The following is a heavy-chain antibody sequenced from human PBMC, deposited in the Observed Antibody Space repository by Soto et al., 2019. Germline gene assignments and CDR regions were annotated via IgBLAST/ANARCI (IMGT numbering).Heavy chain of an antibody. Sequence: GASVKVSCKASGYTFTSYAMHWVRRAPGQRLEWMGWINAGNGNTKYSQKFQGRVTITRDTSASTAYMELSSLRSEDTAVYYCARGHYSIGYSSSWYRWWFDPWGQGTLVTVSS. D-gene: IGHD6-13*01. CDR1: GYTFTSYA. CDR2: INAGNGNT. J-gene: IGHJ5*02. V-gene: IGHV1-3*01. CDR3: ARGHYSIGYSSSWYRWWFDP.